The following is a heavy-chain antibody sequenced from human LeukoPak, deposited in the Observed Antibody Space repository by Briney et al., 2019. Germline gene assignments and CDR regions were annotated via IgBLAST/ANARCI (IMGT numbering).Heavy chain of an antibody. V-gene: IGHV1-2*02. CDR2: INPNSGGT. CDR3: ARGAYDYVWGSYRSPSDY. CDR1: GSAFTVYY. Sequence: ASVKVSCKASGSAFTVYYMYWGRHAPGQGLEWMGWINPNSGGTNYAQKFQGRVTMTRDTSISTAYMELSRLRSDDTAVYCCARGAYDYVWGSYRSPSDYWGQGTLVTVSS. D-gene: IGHD3-16*02. J-gene: IGHJ4*02.